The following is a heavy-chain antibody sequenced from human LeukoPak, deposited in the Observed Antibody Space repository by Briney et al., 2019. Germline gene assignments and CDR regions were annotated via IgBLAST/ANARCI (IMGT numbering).Heavy chain of an antibody. CDR2: ISASGGSA. CDR1: GFTFSNSD. V-gene: IGHV3-23*01. CDR3: AKAGSYSDISVYPLASFDF. D-gene: IGHD3-22*01. J-gene: IGHJ3*01. Sequence: GSLRLSCAASGFTFSNSDMNWVRQAPGKGLEWVSSISASGGSAHYADSVRGRFTISRDNSKNTLYLQMNSLRAEDTAVYYCAKAGSYSDISVYPLASFDFWGQGTMVTVSS.